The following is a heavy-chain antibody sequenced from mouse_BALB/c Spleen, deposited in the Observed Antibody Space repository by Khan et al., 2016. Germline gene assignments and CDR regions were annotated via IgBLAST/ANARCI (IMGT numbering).Heavy chain of an antibody. J-gene: IGHJ1*01. CDR2: ISYTGST. D-gene: IGHD1-2*01. CDR3: ARSPTGTGYFDG. CDR1: GYSITSDYA. V-gene: IGHV3-2*02. Sequence: EVQLQESGPGLVKPSQSLSLTCTVTGYSITSDYAWNWIRQFPGNKLEWMGYISYTGSTRYTPSLKSRISFTRDTSKNQFFLQLNSVSTEDTVTEYWARSPTGTGYFDGWGAGTTVTVSS.